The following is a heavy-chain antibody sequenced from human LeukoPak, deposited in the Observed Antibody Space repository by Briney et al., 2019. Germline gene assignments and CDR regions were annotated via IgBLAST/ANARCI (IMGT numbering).Heavy chain of an antibody. CDR3: ARGHDILTDYYYMDV. CDR1: GGSISSYY. Sequence: RPSETLSLTCTVSGGSISSYYWSWIRQPPGKGLEWIGYIYYSGSTNYNPSLKSRVTISVDTSKNQFSLKLSSVTAADTAVYYCARGHDILTDYYYMDVWGKGTTVTISS. J-gene: IGHJ6*03. V-gene: IGHV4-59*01. CDR2: IYYSGST. D-gene: IGHD3-9*01.